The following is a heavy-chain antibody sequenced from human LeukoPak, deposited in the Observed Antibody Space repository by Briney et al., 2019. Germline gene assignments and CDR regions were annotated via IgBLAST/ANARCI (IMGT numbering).Heavy chain of an antibody. CDR2: ISAYNGNT. V-gene: IGHV1-18*01. CDR3: ARDGFTMIVVGDAFDI. CDR1: GYTFISYG. Sequence: ASVKVSCKASGYTFISYGISWVRQAPGQGLEWMGWISAYNGNTNYAQKLQGRVTMTTDTSTSTAYMELRSLRSDDTAVYYCARDGFTMIVVGDAFDIWGQGTMVTVSS. D-gene: IGHD3-22*01. J-gene: IGHJ3*02.